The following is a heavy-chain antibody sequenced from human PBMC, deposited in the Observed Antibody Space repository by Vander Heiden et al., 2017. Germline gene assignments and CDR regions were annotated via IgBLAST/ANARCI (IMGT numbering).Heavy chain of an antibody. CDR2: ISSSSSYI. CDR3: ARVGTTVTTNWFDP. Sequence: EVQLVESGGGLVKPGGSLRLSCAASGFPFSSYCMNWVRQAPGKGLEWVSSISSSSSYIYYADSVKGRFTISRDNAKNSLYLQMNSLRAEDTAVYYCARVGTTVTTNWFDPWGQGTLVTVSS. CDR1: GFPFSSYC. V-gene: IGHV3-21*01. D-gene: IGHD4-17*01. J-gene: IGHJ5*02.